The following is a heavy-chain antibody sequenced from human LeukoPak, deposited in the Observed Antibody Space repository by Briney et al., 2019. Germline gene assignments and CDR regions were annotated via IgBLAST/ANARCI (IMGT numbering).Heavy chain of an antibody. CDR3: ARRAYYYDSSSYYYIDY. J-gene: IGHJ4*02. Sequence: PGGSLRLSCAASGFTFSSYWMHWVRQAPGKGLVWVSRINSDGSSTTYADSVKGRFTISRDNAKNTLYLQMNSLRAEDTAVYYCARRAYYYDSSSYYYIDYWGQGTLVTVSS. D-gene: IGHD3-22*01. CDR1: GFTFSSYW. V-gene: IGHV3-74*01. CDR2: INSDGSST.